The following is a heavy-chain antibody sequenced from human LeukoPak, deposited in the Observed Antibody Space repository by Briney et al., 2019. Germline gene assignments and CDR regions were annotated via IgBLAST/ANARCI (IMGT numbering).Heavy chain of an antibody. CDR2: IYHSGST. J-gene: IGHJ6*03. Sequence: PSETLSLTCAVSGYSISSGYYWGWIRQPPGKGLEWIGSIYHSGSTYYNPSLKSRVTMSVDTSKNQFSLKLSSVTAADTAVYYCARAMSGNGPLLLYYYYYMDVWGKGTTVTVSS. D-gene: IGHD3-10*01. V-gene: IGHV4-38-2*01. CDR1: GYSISSGYY. CDR3: ARAMSGNGPLLLYYYYYMDV.